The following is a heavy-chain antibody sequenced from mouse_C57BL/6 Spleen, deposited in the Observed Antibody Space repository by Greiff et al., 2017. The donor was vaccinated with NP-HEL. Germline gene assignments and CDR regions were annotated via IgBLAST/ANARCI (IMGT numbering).Heavy chain of an antibody. CDR1: GFTFSDYG. Sequence: EVQLQQSGGGLVKPGGSLKLSCAASGFTFSDYGMHWVRQAPEKGLEWVAYISSGSSTNYYADTVKGRFTISRDNAKNTLFLQMTSLRSEDTAMYYCARINWDWYFDVWGTGTTVTVSS. CDR3: ARINWDWYFDV. V-gene: IGHV5-17*01. D-gene: IGHD4-1*01. J-gene: IGHJ1*03. CDR2: ISSGSSTN.